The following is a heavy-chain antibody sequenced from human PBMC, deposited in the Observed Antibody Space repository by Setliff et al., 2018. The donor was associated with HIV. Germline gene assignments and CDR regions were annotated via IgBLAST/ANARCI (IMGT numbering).Heavy chain of an antibody. J-gene: IGHJ6*02. V-gene: IGHV1-69*06. CDR1: GGIFSNYA. CDR2: IVPTFGKP. D-gene: IGHD2-21*02. CDR3: ARHGVATGTPPYYNFYGMDV. Sequence: ASVKVSCKASGGIFSNYAFNWVRQAPGQGLDWMGDIVPTFGKPNYAEKFQGRVTLTANKSTGTVYMELRNLRSDDTAVYYCARHGVATGTPPYYNFYGMDVWGQGTTVTVSS.